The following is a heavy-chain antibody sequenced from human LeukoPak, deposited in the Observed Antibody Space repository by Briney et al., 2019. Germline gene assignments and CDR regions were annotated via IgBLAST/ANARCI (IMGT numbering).Heavy chain of an antibody. CDR3: AREQELGPDY. J-gene: IGHJ4*02. CDR1: GFTFSSYE. CDR2: ISSSGSTI. V-gene: IGHV3-48*03. D-gene: IGHD1-26*01. Sequence: GGSLRLSCAASGFTFSSYEMNWVRQAPGKGLEWVSYISSSGSTIYYADSVKGRFTISRDNAKNSLYLQMNSLRAEDTAVYYCAREQELGPDYWGQGTLVTVSS.